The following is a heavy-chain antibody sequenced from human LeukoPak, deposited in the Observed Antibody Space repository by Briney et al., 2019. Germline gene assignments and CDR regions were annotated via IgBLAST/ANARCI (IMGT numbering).Heavy chain of an antibody. V-gene: IGHV4-39*01. CDR3: ARHRGQPGAFDI. J-gene: IGHJ3*02. Sequence: PSETLSLTCTVSGGSISSSSYYCGWIRQPPGKALEWIGSIYYSGSTYYNPSLKSRVTIPVDTSKNQFSLKLSSVTAADTAVYYCARHRGQPGAFDIWGQGTMVTVSS. D-gene: IGHD3-10*01. CDR1: GGSISSSSYY. CDR2: IYYSGST.